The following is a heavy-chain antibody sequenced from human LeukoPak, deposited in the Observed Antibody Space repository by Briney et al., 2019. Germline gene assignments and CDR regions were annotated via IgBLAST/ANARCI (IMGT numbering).Heavy chain of an antibody. CDR1: GGTFSSYA. V-gene: IGHV1-69*01. CDR3: VRRPGGGLESYFDY. CDR2: IIPIFGTA. D-gene: IGHD1-1*01. J-gene: IGHJ4*02. Sequence: SVKVSCKASGGTFSSYAISWVRQAPGQGLEWMGGIIPIFGTANYAQKFQGRVTITADESTCTAHMELSSLRSEDTAVYYCVRRPGGGLESYFDYWGQGTLVTVSS.